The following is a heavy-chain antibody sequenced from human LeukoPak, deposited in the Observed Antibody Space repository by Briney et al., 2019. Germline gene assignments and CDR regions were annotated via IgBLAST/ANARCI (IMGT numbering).Heavy chain of an antibody. V-gene: IGHV3-53*01. Sequence: AGGSLRLSCAASGFTVSSNYMSWVRQAPGKGLEWVSVIYSGGSTYYADSVKGRFTISRDNSKNTLYLQMNSLRAEDTAVYYCARAPGPGYDFWSGYYDYYFDYWGQGTLVTVSS. CDR1: GFTVSSNY. CDR2: IYSGGST. J-gene: IGHJ4*02. D-gene: IGHD3-3*01. CDR3: ARAPGPGYDFWSGYYDYYFDY.